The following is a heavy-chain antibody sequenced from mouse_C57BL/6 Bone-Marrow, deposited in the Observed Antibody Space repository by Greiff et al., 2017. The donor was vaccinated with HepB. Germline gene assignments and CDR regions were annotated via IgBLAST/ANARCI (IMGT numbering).Heavy chain of an antibody. CDR1: GYTFTSYW. Sequence: QVQLKESGAELAKPGASVKLSCKASGYTFTSYWMHWVKQRPGQGLEWIGYINPSSGYTKYNQKFKDKATLTADKSSSTAYMQLSSLTYEDSAVYYCARYHYYSNYPFAYWGQGTLVTVSA. D-gene: IGHD2-5*01. V-gene: IGHV1-7*01. CDR3: ARYHYYSNYPFAY. J-gene: IGHJ3*01. CDR2: INPSSGYT.